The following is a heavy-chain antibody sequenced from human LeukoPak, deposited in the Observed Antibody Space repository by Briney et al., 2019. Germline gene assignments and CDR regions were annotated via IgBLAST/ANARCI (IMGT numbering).Heavy chain of an antibody. D-gene: IGHD1-14*01. CDR1: GFTFSSHA. CDR3: ARDLTGSMDV. V-gene: IGHV3-30*04. Sequence: PGGSLRLSCAASGFTFSSHAIHWVRQAPGKGLEWVAVISYDGRNKYYADSVKGRFTISRDNSKNTLYLQMNSLRADDTAMYYGARDLTGSMDVWGQGTTVTVSS. J-gene: IGHJ6*02. CDR2: ISYDGRNK.